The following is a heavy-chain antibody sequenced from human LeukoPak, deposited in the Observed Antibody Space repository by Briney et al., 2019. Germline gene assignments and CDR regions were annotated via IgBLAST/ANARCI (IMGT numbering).Heavy chain of an antibody. V-gene: IGHV3-21*01. D-gene: IGHD2-21*01. CDR3: AREIPVPPVCFDY. CDR2: ISSSSSYI. J-gene: IGHJ4*02. CDR1: GFTFSSYN. Sequence: GGSLRLSCAASGFTFSSYNMNWVRQAPGKGLEWVSFISSSSSYIYYSDSVKGPFTISRDNAMNSLYLQMNSLRAEDTAVYYCAREIPVPPVCFDYWGQGTVVTVSS.